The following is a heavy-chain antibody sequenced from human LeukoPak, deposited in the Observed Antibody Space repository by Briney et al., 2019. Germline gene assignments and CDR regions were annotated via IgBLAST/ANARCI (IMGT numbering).Heavy chain of an antibody. J-gene: IGHJ4*02. Sequence: APVKVSCKASGFTFNAYYIHWVQQAPGQGLEWTGWINPNTGDTNFAQKFQGRVAMTRDTSLSTAYMDLSRLTSDDTAVYYCARGPNSSGYYYGGGFFDHWGQGTLVTVSS. CDR2: INPNTGDT. CDR1: GFTFNAYY. CDR3: ARGPNSSGYYYGGGFFDH. D-gene: IGHD3-22*01. V-gene: IGHV1-2*02.